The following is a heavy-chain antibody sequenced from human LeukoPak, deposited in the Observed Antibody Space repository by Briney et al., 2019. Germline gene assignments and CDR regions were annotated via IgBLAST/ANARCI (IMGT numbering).Heavy chain of an antibody. D-gene: IGHD2-2*01. V-gene: IGHV4-4*07. CDR2: MYSSGST. Sequence: SETLSLTCTVSGGSISSYSWSWIRQPAGKGLEWIGRMYSSGSTNYNPSLKSRVTISVDTSKNQFSLKLSSVTAADTAVYYCARLELGHFGYCSSNRCLEDAFDIWGQGTMVTVSS. J-gene: IGHJ3*02. CDR3: ARLELGHFGYCSSNRCLEDAFDI. CDR1: GGSISSYS.